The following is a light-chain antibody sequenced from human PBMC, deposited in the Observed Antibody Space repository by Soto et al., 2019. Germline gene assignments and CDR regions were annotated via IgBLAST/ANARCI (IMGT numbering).Light chain of an antibody. J-gene: IGKJ2*01. Sequence: EIVLTQSPGTLSLSPGERATLSCRASQSVSSSYLAWYRQKPGQAPRLLIYGASTRATGIPDRFSGSGSGTDFTLTISRLEPEDFVVYYCQQSGSSPYTFGQGTKLEIK. CDR2: GAS. CDR1: QSVSSSY. V-gene: IGKV3-20*01. CDR3: QQSGSSPYT.